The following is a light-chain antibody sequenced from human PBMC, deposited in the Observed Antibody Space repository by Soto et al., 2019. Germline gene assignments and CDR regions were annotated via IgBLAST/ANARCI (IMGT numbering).Light chain of an antibody. Sequence: DIQLTQSPSFLSASVGDRVTITCRASQGIRTFLAWYQQKPGRAPQVLIYGASTLQSGVPSRFSGSGSGTDFTLTISSRQPEDFATYYCQQLHDYPLTFGGGTKVEI. CDR1: QGIRTF. CDR2: GAS. V-gene: IGKV1-9*01. J-gene: IGKJ4*01. CDR3: QQLHDYPLT.